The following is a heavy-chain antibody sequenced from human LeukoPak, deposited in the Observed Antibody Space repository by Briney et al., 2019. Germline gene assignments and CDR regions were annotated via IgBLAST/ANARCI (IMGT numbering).Heavy chain of an antibody. CDR2: IYYSVTT. J-gene: IGHJ5*02. D-gene: IGHD6-13*01. CDR3: ARERVSSSWYGGWFDP. V-gene: IGHV4-61*01. Sequence: PSETLSLTCTVSGGSVSSDSYYWSWIRLPPGKRLEWIGYIYYSVTTNYNPSLKSRVTISVDRSKNQFSLKLSSVTAADTAVYYCARERVSSSWYGGWFDPWGQGTLVTVSS. CDR1: GGSVSSDSYY.